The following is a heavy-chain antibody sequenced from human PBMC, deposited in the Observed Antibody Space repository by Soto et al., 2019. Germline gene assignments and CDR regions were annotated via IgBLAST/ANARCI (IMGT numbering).Heavy chain of an antibody. CDR3: ARGSRDGYNYYYYGMDV. J-gene: IGHJ6*02. V-gene: IGHV4-31*03. Sequence: SETLSLTCTVSGGSISSGGYYWSWIRQHPGKGLEWIGYIYYSGSTYYNPSLKSRVTISVDTSKSQFSLKLSSVTAADTAVYYCARGSRDGYNYYYYGMDVWGQGTTVTVSS. CDR1: GGSISSGGYY. CDR2: IYYSGST. D-gene: IGHD5-12*01.